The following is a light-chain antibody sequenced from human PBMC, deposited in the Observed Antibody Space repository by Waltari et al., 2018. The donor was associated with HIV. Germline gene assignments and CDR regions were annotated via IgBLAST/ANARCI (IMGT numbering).Light chain of an antibody. CDR1: QTVLYSSDNRDY. J-gene: IGKJ2*03. CDR3: QQYYTTPQS. V-gene: IGKV4-1*01. Sequence: DIVLTQSPDSMAVSLGERATGNCRSIQTVLYSSDNRDYLAWYQVRPGQPPQLLIYWASTRQSGVPDRFSGSGSGTHFTLSISGLQAEDVAIYYCQQYYTTPQSFGQGTRLEI. CDR2: WAS.